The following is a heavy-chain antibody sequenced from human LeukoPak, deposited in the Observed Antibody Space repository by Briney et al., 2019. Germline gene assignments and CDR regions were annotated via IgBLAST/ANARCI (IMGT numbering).Heavy chain of an antibody. V-gene: IGHV3-30*18. Sequence: GTSLRLSCVVSGFTIGNYGMHWVRQASDKGLEWVAMISHDGGSEHYGDSVKGRFTISRDISKNTLYLHMSSLRVEDTAVYYCAKDWGSSGWYNWFDPWGQGTLVTVSS. CDR1: GFTIGNYG. CDR3: AKDWGSSGWYNWFDP. CDR2: ISHDGGSE. D-gene: IGHD6-19*01. J-gene: IGHJ5*02.